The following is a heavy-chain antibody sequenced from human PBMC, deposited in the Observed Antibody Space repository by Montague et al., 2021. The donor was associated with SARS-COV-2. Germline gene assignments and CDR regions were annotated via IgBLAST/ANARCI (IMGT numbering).Heavy chain of an antibody. D-gene: IGHD3-9*01. CDR3: ARTYYDILTGRDYAMDV. CDR1: GFSLSTSGTC. J-gene: IGHJ6*02. CDR2: XDWDDDN. V-gene: IGHV2-70*11. Sequence: PALVKPTQTLTLTCTFSGFSLSTSGTCVSWIRQSPGKALVWVARXDWDDDNYYSTSLKTRLTISKDTSKNQVVLTMTNMDPVGKATYYCARTYYDILTGRDYAMDVWGQGTTVTVSS.